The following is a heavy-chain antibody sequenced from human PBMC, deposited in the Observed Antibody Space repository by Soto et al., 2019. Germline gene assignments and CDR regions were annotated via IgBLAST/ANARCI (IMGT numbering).Heavy chain of an antibody. V-gene: IGHV4-59*08. CDR3: ARGGWRQIDY. CDR2: IYYSGST. J-gene: IGHJ4*02. Sequence: QVQLQESGPGLVKPSETLSLTCSVSGGSIGSYYWSWIRQPPGKGLEWIGYIYYSGSTNYNPSLKCPVTISVDTSKHQFSLKLSSVTAADTAVYYCARGGWRQIDYWGQGTLVTVSS. D-gene: IGHD2-15*01. CDR1: GGSIGSYY.